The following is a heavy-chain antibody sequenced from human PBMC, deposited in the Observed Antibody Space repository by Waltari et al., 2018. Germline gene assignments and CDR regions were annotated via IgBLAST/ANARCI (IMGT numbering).Heavy chain of an antibody. CDR1: GFTFSSYA. D-gene: IGHD1-26*01. CDR3: VKGSIKIGGRTTHYDF. V-gene: IGHV3-23*01. CDR2: ISNGGAAT. J-gene: IGHJ4*02. Sequence: EMQLLESGGGFVQPGGSLRLSCAASGFTFSSYAMSWVRQAPGKGLEWVSMISNGGAATFYAESVRGRFTISRDSSKNTLYLQMNSLRAEDTAVYYCVKGSIKIGGRTTHYDFWGQGTLVTVSS.